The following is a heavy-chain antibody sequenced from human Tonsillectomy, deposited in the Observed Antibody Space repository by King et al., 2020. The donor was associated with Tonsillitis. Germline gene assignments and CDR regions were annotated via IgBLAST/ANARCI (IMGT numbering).Heavy chain of an antibody. Sequence: VQLVESGGGLVQPGGSLRLSCAASGFTFSRYWMSWVRQAPGKGLEWVANIKQDGSEKYYVDSVKGRFTISRDNAKNSLYLQMNSLRAEDTALYYCARDRYGMDVWGQGTTVTVSS. CDR1: GFTFSRYW. V-gene: IGHV3-7*03. CDR3: ARDRYGMDV. J-gene: IGHJ6*02. CDR2: IKQDGSEK.